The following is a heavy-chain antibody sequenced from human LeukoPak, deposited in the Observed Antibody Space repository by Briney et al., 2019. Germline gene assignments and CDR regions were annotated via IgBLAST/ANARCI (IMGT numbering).Heavy chain of an antibody. CDR2: INAGNGNT. D-gene: IGHD6-19*01. V-gene: IGHV1-3*03. Sequence: GASVKVSCKASGYTFTSYAMHWVRQAPGQRLEWMGWINAGNGNTKYSQEFQGRVTITRDTSASTAYMELSSLRSEDMAVYYCARASSSGWLEYFQHWGQGTLVTVSS. CDR3: ARASSSGWLEYFQH. J-gene: IGHJ1*01. CDR1: GYTFTSYA.